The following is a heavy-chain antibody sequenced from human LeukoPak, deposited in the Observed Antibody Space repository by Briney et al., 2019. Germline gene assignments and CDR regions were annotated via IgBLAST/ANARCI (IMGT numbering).Heavy chain of an antibody. J-gene: IGHJ4*02. CDR2: IFWADDK. CDR3: AHSSGRSLPEKLQFAY. Sequence: SGPTLVKPTQPLTLTCTFSGFSLSTGGVGVGWIRQPPGKALEWLALIFWADDKRYSPSLENRLTITMDTSKNLVVLTMTNMDPVDAATYYCAHSSGRSLPEKLQFAYWGQGTLVTVSS. V-gene: IGHV2-5*02. CDR1: GFSLSTGGVG. D-gene: IGHD2-21*02.